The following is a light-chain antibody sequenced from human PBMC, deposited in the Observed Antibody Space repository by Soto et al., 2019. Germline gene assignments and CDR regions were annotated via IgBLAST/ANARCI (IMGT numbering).Light chain of an antibody. CDR2: EVH. V-gene: IGLV2-8*01. J-gene: IGLJ1*01. CDR1: SSDVGAYRY. Sequence: QSVLTQPPSASGSLGQSVTISCTGTSSDVGAYRYVSWYQQHPGRAPKLIVYEVHERPPGVPARFSGSKSGNTASLTISGLQAEDEADYYCNSYTGTSNVFGNGTKVTV. CDR3: NSYTGTSNV.